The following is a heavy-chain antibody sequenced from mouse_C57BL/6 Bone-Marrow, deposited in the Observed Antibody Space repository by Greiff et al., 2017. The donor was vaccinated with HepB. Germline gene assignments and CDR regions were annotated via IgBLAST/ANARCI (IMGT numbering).Heavy chain of an antibody. J-gene: IGHJ2*01. D-gene: IGHD1-1*01. CDR1: GFTFSDYG. CDR2: ISSGSSTI. CDR3: ARDTTVVATSDYFDY. V-gene: IGHV5-17*01. Sequence: DVHLVESGGGLVKPGGSLKLSCAASGFTFSDYGMHWVRQAPEKGLEWVAYISSGSSTIYYADTVKGRFTISRDNAKNTLFLQMTSLRSEDTAMYYCARDTTVVATSDYFDYWGQGTTLTVSS.